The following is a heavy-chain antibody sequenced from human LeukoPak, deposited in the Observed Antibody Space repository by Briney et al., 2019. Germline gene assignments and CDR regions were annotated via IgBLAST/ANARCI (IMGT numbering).Heavy chain of an antibody. CDR1: GFTFSSYG. Sequence: GGSLRLSCAASGFTFSSYGMHWVRRAPGKGLEWVAFIRYDGSNKYYADSVKGRFTISRDNSKNTLYLQMNSLRAEDTAVYYCAALYDILSRLAFDIWGQGTMVTVSS. V-gene: IGHV3-30*02. CDR3: AALYDILSRLAFDI. D-gene: IGHD3-9*01. CDR2: IRYDGSNK. J-gene: IGHJ3*02.